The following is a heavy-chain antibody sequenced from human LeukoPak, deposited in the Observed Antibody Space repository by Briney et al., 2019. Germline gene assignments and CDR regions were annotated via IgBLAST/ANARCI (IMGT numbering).Heavy chain of an antibody. CDR2: IRNKAYGGTA. D-gene: IGHD3-9*01. V-gene: IGHV3-49*03. J-gene: IGHJ4*02. CDR3: TREKRYFDWFQADY. Sequence: GRSLRLSCTASGFTFSDYAMSWFRQVPGKGLEWVGFIRNKAYGGTAEYAASVKGRFTISRDDSKTIAYLQMNSLKTEDTAVYYCTREKRYFDWFQADYWGQGTLVTVSS. CDR1: GFTFSDYA.